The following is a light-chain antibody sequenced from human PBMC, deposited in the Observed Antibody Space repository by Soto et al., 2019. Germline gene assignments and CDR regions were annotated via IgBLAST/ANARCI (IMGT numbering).Light chain of an antibody. J-gene: IGKJ1*01. Sequence: EIVLTQSPGTLSLSPGERATLSCRASQSVSSSYLAWYQQKPGQAPRPLIYGASSRATGIPDRFSGRWSGTDFTLTSSRLEPEDFAVYYCQQYGSSPWTFGQGTKVEIK. CDR1: QSVSSSY. CDR3: QQYGSSPWT. V-gene: IGKV3-20*01. CDR2: GAS.